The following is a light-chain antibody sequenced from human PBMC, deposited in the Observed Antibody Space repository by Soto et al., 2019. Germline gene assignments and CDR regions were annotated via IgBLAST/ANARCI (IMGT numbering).Light chain of an antibody. CDR3: MHGTHWPFT. CDR2: KVS. Sequence: DVVMTQSPLSLPVTLGQPASISCRSSQSLVYSDGNIYLNWFQQRPGQSPRRLIYKVSNRDSGVXGXXSGSGSGTEFTLKIGRVEAEDVAVYYCMHGTHWPFTFGPGTKVDIK. J-gene: IGKJ3*01. V-gene: IGKV2-30*01. CDR1: QSLVYSDGNIY.